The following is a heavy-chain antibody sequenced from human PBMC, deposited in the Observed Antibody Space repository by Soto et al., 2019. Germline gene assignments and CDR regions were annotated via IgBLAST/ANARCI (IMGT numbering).Heavy chain of an antibody. D-gene: IGHD3-10*01. CDR3: ARTSGSGSYYFDY. V-gene: IGHV3-66*01. CDR1: GFTFSSYA. Sequence: GGSLRLSCAASGFTFSSYAMSWVRQAPGKGLEWVSVIYSGGSTYYADSVKGRFTISRDNSKNTLYLQMNSLRAEDTAVYYCARTSGSGSYYFDYWGQGTLVTVSS. CDR2: IYSGGST. J-gene: IGHJ4*02.